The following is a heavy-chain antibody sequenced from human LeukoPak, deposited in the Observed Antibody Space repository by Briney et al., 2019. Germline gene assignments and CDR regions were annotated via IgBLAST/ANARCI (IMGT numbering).Heavy chain of an antibody. CDR3: ARAPDYYDSSGYYYVYYFDY. CDR1: GFTFTSYS. Sequence: GGSLRLSCAVSGFTFTSYSMDWVRQAPGKGLEWVSYITSSSGTISYADSVKGRFTVSRDNAKNSLYLQMNSLRDEDTAIYYCARAPDYYDSSGYYYVYYFDYWGQGTLVTVSS. CDR2: ITSSSGTI. D-gene: IGHD3-22*01. J-gene: IGHJ4*02. V-gene: IGHV3-48*02.